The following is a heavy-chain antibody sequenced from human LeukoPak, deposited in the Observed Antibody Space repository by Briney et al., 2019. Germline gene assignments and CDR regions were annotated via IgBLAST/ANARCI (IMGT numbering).Heavy chain of an antibody. CDR2: IYYSGST. CDR3: TRGSIAYYYMDV. D-gene: IGHD3-22*01. J-gene: IGHJ6*03. V-gene: IGHV4-59*01. Sequence: PPETLSLTCTVSGGSISSYYWSWIRQPPGKGLEWIGNIYYSGSTNYNPSLKSRVTISVDTSKNQFSLKLSSMTAADTAVYYCTRGSIAYYYMDVWGKGTTVTISS. CDR1: GGSISSYY.